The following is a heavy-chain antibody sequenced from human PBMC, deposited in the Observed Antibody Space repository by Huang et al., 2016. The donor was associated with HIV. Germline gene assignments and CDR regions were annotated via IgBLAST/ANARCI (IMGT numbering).Heavy chain of an antibody. Sequence: VQLLESGGGLVQPGGSLRLSCAASGFTFNKYAMTWVRQAAGKGLEWVSTVSGSGGSTYYADSVKGRFTISRDKSKNTLYLYMNSLRAEDTAVYYCAKNLLEVRGEGFDYWGQGTLVTVSS. CDR2: VSGSGGST. J-gene: IGHJ4*02. D-gene: IGHD3-10*01. CDR1: GFTFNKYA. CDR3: AKNLLEVRGEGFDY. V-gene: IGHV3-23*01.